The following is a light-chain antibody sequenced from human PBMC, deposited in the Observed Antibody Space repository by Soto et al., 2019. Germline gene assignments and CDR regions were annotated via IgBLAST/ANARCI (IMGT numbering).Light chain of an antibody. Sequence: EIVMTQSPATLSVSPGARATLSCRASQSVSRNLAWYQQNPGQAPRLLIYGASTRATGIPARFSGSRSGTEFTLTISSLQSEDFAVYYCQQYNNWPPYTFGQGTKLEIK. CDR3: QQYNNWPPYT. V-gene: IGKV3-15*01. CDR2: GAS. CDR1: QSVSRN. J-gene: IGKJ2*01.